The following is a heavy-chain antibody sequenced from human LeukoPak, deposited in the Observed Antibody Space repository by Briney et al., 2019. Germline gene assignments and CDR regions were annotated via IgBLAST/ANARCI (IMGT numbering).Heavy chain of an antibody. V-gene: IGHV3-23*05. J-gene: IGHJ4*02. CDR1: GFTFINHA. CDR3: ARDSPLLTL. Sequence: GSLRLSYAASGFTFINHAMSWVRQASGKGPEWVSAITTSGDGTYYADSVKGRFIISRDNSKNTLTLQMNSLRPEDSAVYYCARDSPLLTLWGQGTLVTVSS. CDR2: ITTSGDGT. D-gene: IGHD3-22*01.